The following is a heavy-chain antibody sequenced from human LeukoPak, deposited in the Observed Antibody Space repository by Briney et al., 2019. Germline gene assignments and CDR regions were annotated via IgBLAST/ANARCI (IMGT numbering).Heavy chain of an antibody. CDR3: ARVASGAQWLTVGRFDY. J-gene: IGHJ4*02. CDR2: ISWNSGSI. CDR1: GFTFDDYA. V-gene: IGHV3-9*01. D-gene: IGHD6-19*01. Sequence: GGSLRLSCAASGFTFDDYAMHWVRQAPGKGLEWVSGISWNSGSIGYADSVKGRFTISRDNAKNSLYLQMNSLRAEDTAVYYCARVASGAQWLTVGRFDYWGQGTLVTVSS.